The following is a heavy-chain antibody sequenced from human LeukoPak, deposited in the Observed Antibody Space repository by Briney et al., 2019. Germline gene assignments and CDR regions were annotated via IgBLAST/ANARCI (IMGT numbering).Heavy chain of an antibody. V-gene: IGHV3-66*01. Sequence: GGSLRLSCAVSGFNVSSNYLNWVRQAPGKGPEWVSVIYSGGSTYYADYVKGRFTISRDNSKNTLYLQMNSLRAEDTAVYHCARVDSRTAQFDYWGQGTLVTVSS. CDR3: ARVDSRTAQFDY. CDR2: IYSGGST. CDR1: GFNVSSNY. J-gene: IGHJ4*02. D-gene: IGHD6-13*01.